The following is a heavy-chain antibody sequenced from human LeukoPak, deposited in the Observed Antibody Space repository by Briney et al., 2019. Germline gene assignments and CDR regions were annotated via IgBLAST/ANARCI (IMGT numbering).Heavy chain of an antibody. CDR2: ISGSGGST. CDR1: GFTFSSYA. V-gene: IGHV3-23*01. Sequence: PGGSLRLSCAASGFTFSSYAMSWVRQAPGKGLEWVSAISGSGGSTYYADSVKGRFTISRDNSKNTLYLQMNSLRAEDTAVYYGAKDLTWELLYYFDYWGQGTLVTVSS. J-gene: IGHJ4*02. D-gene: IGHD1-26*01. CDR3: AKDLTWELLYYFDY.